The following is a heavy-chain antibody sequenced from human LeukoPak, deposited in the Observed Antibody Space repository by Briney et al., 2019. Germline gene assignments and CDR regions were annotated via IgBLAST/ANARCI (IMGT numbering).Heavy chain of an antibody. J-gene: IGHJ4*02. CDR1: GGSFSGYY. V-gene: IGHV4-34*01. CDR2: INHSGST. CDR3: ARGRYDFWSGYRPFDY. D-gene: IGHD3-3*01. Sequence: SETLSLTYAVYGGSFSGYYWSWIRQPPGKGLEWIGEINHSGSTNYNPSLKSRVTIPVDTSKNQFSLKLSSVTAADTAVYYCARGRYDFWSGYRPFDYWGQGTLVTVSS.